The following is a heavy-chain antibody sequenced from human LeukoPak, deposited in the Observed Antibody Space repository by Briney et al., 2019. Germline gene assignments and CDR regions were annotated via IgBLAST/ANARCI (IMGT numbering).Heavy chain of an antibody. CDR3: ARGHPGIAAAGRGGDWYFDL. CDR1: GGTFSSYA. Sequence: ASVKVSCKASGGTFSSYAISWVRQAPGQGLEWMGGIIPIFGTANYAQKFQGRVTITADKSTSTAYMELSSLRSEDTAVYYCARGHPGIAAAGRGGDWYFDLWGRGTLVTVSS. CDR2: IIPIFGTA. J-gene: IGHJ2*01. V-gene: IGHV1-69*06. D-gene: IGHD6-13*01.